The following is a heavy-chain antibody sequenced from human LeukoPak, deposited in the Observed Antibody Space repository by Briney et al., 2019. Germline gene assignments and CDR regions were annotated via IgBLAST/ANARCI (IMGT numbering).Heavy chain of an antibody. CDR1: GFTFSTYV. Sequence: GGSLRLSCAASGFTFSTYVMTWVRQAPGKGLEWVSAILGSGGGTYYTDSVKARFTISRDNSKNTLYLQMNSLRAEDTAVYYCATRPGAYYYYHMDVWGQGTTVTVSS. V-gene: IGHV3-23*01. J-gene: IGHJ6*02. D-gene: IGHD3-10*01. CDR2: ILGSGGGT. CDR3: ATRPGAYYYYHMDV.